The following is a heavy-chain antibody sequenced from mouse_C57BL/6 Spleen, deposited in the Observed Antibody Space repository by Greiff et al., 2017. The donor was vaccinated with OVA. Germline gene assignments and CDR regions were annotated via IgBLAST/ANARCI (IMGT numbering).Heavy chain of an antibody. CDR1: GYTFTSYW. Sequence: VQLQQPGAELVMPGASVKLSCKASGYTFTSYWMHWVKQRPGQGLEWIGEIDPSDSYTNYNQKFKGKSTLTVDKSSSTAYMQLSSRTSEDSAVYYCARETTVVATGARDYWGQGTSVTVSS. CDR2: IDPSDSYT. CDR3: ARETTVVATGARDY. V-gene: IGHV1-69*01. J-gene: IGHJ4*01. D-gene: IGHD1-1*01.